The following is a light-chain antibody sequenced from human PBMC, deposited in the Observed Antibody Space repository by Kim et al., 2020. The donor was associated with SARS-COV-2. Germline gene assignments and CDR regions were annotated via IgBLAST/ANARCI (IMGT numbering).Light chain of an antibody. J-gene: IGKJ1*01. CDR3: QQTYSASRT. Sequence: DIQMTQSPSSLSASVGDRVTITCRASQDISRYVNWYQQKPGKAPKLLIYTASSLQSGVPSRFTGSGSETDFTLTISSLQPEDFATYNCQQTYSASRTFGQGTKVDIK. CDR2: TAS. V-gene: IGKV1-39*01. CDR1: QDISRY.